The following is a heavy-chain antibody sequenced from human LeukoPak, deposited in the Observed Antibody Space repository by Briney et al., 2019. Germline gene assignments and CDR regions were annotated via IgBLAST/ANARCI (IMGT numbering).Heavy chain of an antibody. CDR2: ISGSGGST. V-gene: IGHV3-23*01. CDR1: GFTFSSYA. Sequence: PGGSLRLSCAASGFTFSSYAMSWVRQAPGKGLEWVSAISGSGGSTYYADSVKGRFTISRDNSENTLYLQMNSLRAEDTAVYYCARGASIAMVRGVIIPDYWGQGTLVTVSS. CDR3: ARGASIAMVRGVIIPDY. J-gene: IGHJ4*02. D-gene: IGHD3-10*01.